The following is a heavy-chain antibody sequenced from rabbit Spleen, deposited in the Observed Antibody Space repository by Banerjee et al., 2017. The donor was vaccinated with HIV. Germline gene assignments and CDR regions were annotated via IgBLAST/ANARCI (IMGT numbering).Heavy chain of an antibody. Sequence: VESGGGLVKPGASLTLTCKASGFTLSSSDYICWVCQAPGQGLACISFITGRSSGFTESATWAKGRFTGSKTSSTTVTLHMTSVTGDDTATYLCARPEGYVTGGGAVSWGGPGTRVTDS. J-gene: IGHJ2*01. CDR2: ITGRSSGFT. CDR1: GFTLSSSDY. D-gene: IGHD4-2*01. CDR3: ARPEGYVTGGGAVSW. V-gene: IGHV1S40*01.